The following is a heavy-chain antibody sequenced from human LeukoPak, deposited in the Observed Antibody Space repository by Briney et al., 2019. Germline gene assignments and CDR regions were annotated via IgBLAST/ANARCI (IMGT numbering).Heavy chain of an antibody. CDR2: IYYSGNT. Sequence: SETLSLTCTVSGGSISSGSYYWGWLRQPPGKGLEWVGSIYYSGNTNYNPSLKSRVTMSVDTSKNHFSLRLRSVTAVDTAVFYCVRHRAYCDGDCYSQYFDYWGQGTLVTVSS. CDR3: VRHRAYCDGDCYSQYFDY. V-gene: IGHV4-39*01. D-gene: IGHD2-21*02. J-gene: IGHJ4*02. CDR1: GGSISSGSYY.